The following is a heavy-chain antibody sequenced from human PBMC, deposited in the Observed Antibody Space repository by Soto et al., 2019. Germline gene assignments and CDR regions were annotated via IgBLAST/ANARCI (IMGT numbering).Heavy chain of an antibody. CDR2: IIPISGTA. CDR1: GGTFSSYA. D-gene: IGHD2-2*01. V-gene: IGHV1-69*01. CDR3: ARSQGSSTSLEIYYYYYYGMDV. Sequence: QVQLVQSGAEVKKPGSSVKVSCKASGGTFSSYAISWVRQAPGQGLEWMGGIIPISGTANYAQKFQGSVTSTADESTSTDFMVLSRLRSEDTAVYYCARSQGSSTSLEIYYYYYYGMDVWGQGTTVTVSS. J-gene: IGHJ6*02.